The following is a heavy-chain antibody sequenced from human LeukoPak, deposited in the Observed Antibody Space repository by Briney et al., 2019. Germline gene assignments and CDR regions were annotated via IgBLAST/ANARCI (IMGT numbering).Heavy chain of an antibody. CDR2: IYPDDSDN. V-gene: IGHV5-51*01. J-gene: IGHJ3*02. CDR1: GYSFTNYW. CDR3: ARIWLRAFDI. D-gene: IGHD3-16*01. Sequence: GESLMISCKCSGYSFTNYWIAWVRPMAGEVLEWMVIIYPDDSDNRYSPSFQGQVTSSADKSISTAYLQWSSLKASDTAMYYCARIWLRAFDIWGQGTMVTVSS.